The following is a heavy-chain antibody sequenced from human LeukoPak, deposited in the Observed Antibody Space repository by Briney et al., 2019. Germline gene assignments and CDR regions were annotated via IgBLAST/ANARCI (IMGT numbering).Heavy chain of an antibody. CDR1: GFTFNNYG. CDR2: IAYDGSNE. D-gene: IGHD3-3*01. CDR3: ARPSGSVTIFGVVGYFDY. J-gene: IGHJ4*02. V-gene: IGHV3-30*03. Sequence: GGSLRLSCVVSGFTFNNYGMHWVRQAPGKGLDWVASIAYDGSNENYAESVKGRFTISRDNSKNTLYLQLNSLRAEDTAVYYCARPSGSVTIFGVVGYFDYWGQGSLVTVSS.